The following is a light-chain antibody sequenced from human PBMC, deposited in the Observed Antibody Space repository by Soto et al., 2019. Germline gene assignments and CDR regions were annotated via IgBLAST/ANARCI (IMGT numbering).Light chain of an antibody. CDR2: RNN. CDR1: SSNIGSNY. J-gene: IGLJ2*01. CDR3: AAWDDSLSGHVV. V-gene: IGLV1-47*01. Sequence: QSVLTQPPSASGTPGQRVTISCSGSSSNIGSNYVYWYQQLPGTAPKLLIYRNNQRPSGVPDRFSGSKSGTSASLAISGLRSEDEADYYCAAWDDSLSGHVVFGGVTKVTVL.